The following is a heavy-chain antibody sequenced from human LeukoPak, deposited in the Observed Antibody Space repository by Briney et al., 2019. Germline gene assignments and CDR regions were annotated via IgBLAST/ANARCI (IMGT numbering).Heavy chain of an antibody. J-gene: IGHJ4*02. Sequence: SETLSLTCTVSGGSIGSTDYYWGWIRHPPGKGLEWVGNIHFSGNTYSNPSLKSRVTISVDTSKNQFSLKLSSVTAADTAVYYCVRDGYNPIDYWGQGTLVTVSS. V-gene: IGHV4-39*02. CDR2: IHFSGNT. CDR1: GGSIGSTDYY. D-gene: IGHD5-24*01. CDR3: VRDGYNPIDY.